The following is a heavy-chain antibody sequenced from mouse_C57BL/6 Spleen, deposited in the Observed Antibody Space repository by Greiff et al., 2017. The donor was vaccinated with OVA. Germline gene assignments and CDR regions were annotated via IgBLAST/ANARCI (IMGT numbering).Heavy chain of an antibody. Sequence: QVQLQQPGAELVRPGTSVKLSCKASGYTFTSYWMHWVKQRPGQGLEWIGVIDPSDSYTNYNQKFKGKATLTVDTSSSTAYMQLSSLTSEDSAVYYGARGGAQAHYAMDYWGQGTSVTVSS. CDR1: GYTFTSYW. CDR2: IDPSDSYT. CDR3: ARGGAQAHYAMDY. V-gene: IGHV1-59*01. J-gene: IGHJ4*01. D-gene: IGHD3-2*02.